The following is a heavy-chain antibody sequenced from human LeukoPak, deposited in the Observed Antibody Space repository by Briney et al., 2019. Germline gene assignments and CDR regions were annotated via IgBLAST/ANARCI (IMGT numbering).Heavy chain of an antibody. CDR1: GGSISSGGYY. D-gene: IGHD6-6*01. J-gene: IGHJ4*02. V-gene: IGHV4-30-2*01. CDR3: ARNIAALTTYFEY. CDR2: IYHSGTT. Sequence: PSETLSLTCTVSGGSISSGGYYWSWIRQPPGKGLEWIGDIYHSGTTYYNPSLKSRLTISVDRSKNQFSLKLNSVTAADTAVYYCARNIAALTTYFEYWGQGTLVTVSS.